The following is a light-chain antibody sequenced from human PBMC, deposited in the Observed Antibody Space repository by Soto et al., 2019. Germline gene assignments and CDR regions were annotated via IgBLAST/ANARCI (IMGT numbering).Light chain of an antibody. V-gene: IGLV2-14*01. CDR3: SSYTTSRTPLYV. Sequence: QSALTQPASVSGSPGQSITISCTGTSSDVGGYNYVSWYQHHPGKAPKLLIYEVTNRPSGVSNRFSASKSGNTASLTISGRQAEDEADYYCSSYTTSRTPLYVFGTGTKLTVL. CDR2: EVT. CDR1: SSDVGGYNY. J-gene: IGLJ1*01.